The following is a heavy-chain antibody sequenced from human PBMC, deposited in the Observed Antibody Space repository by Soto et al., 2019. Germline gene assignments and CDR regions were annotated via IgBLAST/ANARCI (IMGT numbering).Heavy chain of an antibody. Sequence: EVQLLESGGGLVQPGGSLRLSCVGSGFTFRSHALTWVRQSPGKGLEWVAGISGTGGTTYYGDSMRGRFTISRDNSKETLNLQMDSLRPEDTAIYFCACAPMERYFDWYFDHWGQGSLVIVTS. CDR2: ISGTGGTT. V-gene: IGHV3-23*01. J-gene: IGHJ4*02. CDR1: GFTFRSHA. D-gene: IGHD3-9*01. CDR3: ACAPMERYFDWYFDH.